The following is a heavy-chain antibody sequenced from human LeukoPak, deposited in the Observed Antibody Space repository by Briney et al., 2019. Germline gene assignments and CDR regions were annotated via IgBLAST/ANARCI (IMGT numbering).Heavy chain of an antibody. J-gene: IGHJ4*02. CDR2: ISWNSGNI. V-gene: IGHV3-9*01. Sequence: GGSLRLSCAASGFTFDDYAMHWVRQAPGKGLEWVSGISWNSGNIDYADSVKGRFTISRDNAKNSLYLQMNSLRAEDTALYYCAKGRGYNYGYIFGYFDYWGQGTLVTVSS. D-gene: IGHD5-18*01. CDR1: GFTFDDYA. CDR3: AKGRGYNYGYIFGYFDY.